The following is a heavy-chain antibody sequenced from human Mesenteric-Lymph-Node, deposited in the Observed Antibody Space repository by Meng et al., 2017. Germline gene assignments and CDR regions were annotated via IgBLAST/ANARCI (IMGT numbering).Heavy chain of an antibody. CDR2: INSDGSST. CDR3: ARISGITPIVVNDAFDI. J-gene: IGHJ3*02. Sequence: GESLKISCAASGFTFSNAWMSWVRQAPGKGLVWVSRINSDGSSTSYADSVKGRFTISRDNAKNTLYLQMNSLRAEDTAVYYCARISGITPIVVNDAFDIWGQGSMVTVSS. V-gene: IGHV3-74*01. CDR1: GFTFSNAW. D-gene: IGHD3-22*01.